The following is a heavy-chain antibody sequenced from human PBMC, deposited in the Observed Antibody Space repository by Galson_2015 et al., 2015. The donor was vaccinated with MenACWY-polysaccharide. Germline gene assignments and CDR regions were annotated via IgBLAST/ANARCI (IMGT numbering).Heavy chain of an antibody. J-gene: IGHJ5*02. CDR1: GYTFTSYG. CDR3: ARAGRHNTVTGGWFDP. CDR2: ISAYNGNT. D-gene: IGHD4-17*01. Sequence: SVKVSCKASGYTFTSYGISWVRQAPGQGLEWMGWISAYNGNTNYAQKLQGRVTMTTDTSTSTAYMELRSLRSDDTAVYYCARAGRHNTVTGGWFDPWGQGTLVTVSS. V-gene: IGHV1-18*01.